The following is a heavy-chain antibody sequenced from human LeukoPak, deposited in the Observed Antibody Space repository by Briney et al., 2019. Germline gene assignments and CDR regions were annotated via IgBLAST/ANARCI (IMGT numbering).Heavy chain of an antibody. CDR1: GYTFTGYY. Sequence: ASVKVSCKASGYTFTGYYMHWVRQAPGQGLEWMGWMNPNSGNTGYAQKFQGRVTITRNTSISTAYMELSSLRSEDTAVYYCARGSPRAMVCYYYYMDVWGKGTTVTVSS. CDR2: MNPNSGNT. CDR3: ARGSPRAMVCYYYYMDV. V-gene: IGHV1-8*03. J-gene: IGHJ6*03. D-gene: IGHD5-18*01.